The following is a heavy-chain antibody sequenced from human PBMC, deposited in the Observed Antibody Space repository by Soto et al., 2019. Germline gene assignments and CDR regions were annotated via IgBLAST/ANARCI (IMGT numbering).Heavy chain of an antibody. CDR3: ARDTYYDILTGNWFDP. CDR2: IIPIFGTA. J-gene: IGHJ5*02. D-gene: IGHD3-9*01. V-gene: IGHV1-69*13. CDR1: GGTFSSYA. Sequence: SVKVSCKASGGTFSSYAISWVRQAPGQGLEWMGGIIPIFGTANYAQKFQGRVTITADESTSTAYMELSSLRSEDTAVYYCARDTYYDILTGNWFDPWGQGTLVTVSS.